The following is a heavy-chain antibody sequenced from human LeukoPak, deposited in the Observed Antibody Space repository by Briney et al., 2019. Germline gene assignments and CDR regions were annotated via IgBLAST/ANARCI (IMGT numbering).Heavy chain of an antibody. Sequence: PGGSLRLSCAASGFTFSNYGMHWVRQAPGKGLEWVAVISYDGTNKYYADSVKGRFTISRDNSKNTLYLQMNSLRAKDTAVYYCAKDPTAGWGYGGNRHYFDYWGQGTLVTVSS. CDR2: ISYDGTNK. V-gene: IGHV3-30*18. J-gene: IGHJ4*02. D-gene: IGHD4-23*01. CDR3: AKDPTAGWGYGGNRHYFDY. CDR1: GFTFSNYG.